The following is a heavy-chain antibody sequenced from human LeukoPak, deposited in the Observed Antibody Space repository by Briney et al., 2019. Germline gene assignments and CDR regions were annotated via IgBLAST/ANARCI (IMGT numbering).Heavy chain of an antibody. CDR2: INGNGGST. Sequence: GGTLRLSCAASGFTFSSYAMSWVRQIPGKGLEWVSGINGNGGSTNYADSVKGRFTISRDNSKNTLYLQMNSLRAEDTAVYYCAILTVTTAYWGQGTLVTVSS. CDR1: GFTFSSYA. V-gene: IGHV3-23*01. CDR3: AILTVTTAY. J-gene: IGHJ4*02. D-gene: IGHD4-17*01.